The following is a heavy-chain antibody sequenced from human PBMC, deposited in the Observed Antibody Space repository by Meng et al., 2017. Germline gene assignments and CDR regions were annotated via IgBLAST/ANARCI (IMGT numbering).Heavy chain of an antibody. CDR2: ISYYGSNK. J-gene: IGHJ4*02. D-gene: IGHD6-6*01. V-gene: IGHV3-30*04. CDR1: LSSFSVKV. CDR3: SRDLEYTSFDY. Sequence: LVGVWEAVFKVGGSLEVACASFLSSFSVKVLIWGSQATGEGLEWVAVISYYGSNKYYADSVKGRFTISRDNSKNTLDLQMNSLRAEDTAVYYCSRDLEYTSFDYWGQGTLVTVSS.